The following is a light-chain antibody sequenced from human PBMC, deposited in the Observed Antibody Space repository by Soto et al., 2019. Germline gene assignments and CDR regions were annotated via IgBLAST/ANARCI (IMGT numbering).Light chain of an antibody. J-gene: IGLJ1*01. V-gene: IGLV2-14*01. CDR2: EVT. Sequence: QSVLTQPASVSGSPGQSIAISCTGSSSDVGIYNCVSWYQQHPGKVPKLIIYEVTNRPSGVSNRFSGSKSGNTASLTISGLQAEDEADYYCSSYTTSSTRVFGTGTKVTVL. CDR3: SSYTTSSTRV. CDR1: SSDVGIYNC.